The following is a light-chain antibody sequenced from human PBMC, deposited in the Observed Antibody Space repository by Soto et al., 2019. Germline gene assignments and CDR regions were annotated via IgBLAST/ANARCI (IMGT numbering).Light chain of an antibody. Sequence: DIQMTQSPSSVSASVGDRVTITCRASQGIGSWLAWYQQKPGKAPKLLIYAASSLQSGVPSRFSGSGSGTDFPLTITSLQPEDFATYYCQQANSFPITFGRGTRLEIK. J-gene: IGKJ5*01. CDR3: QQANSFPIT. V-gene: IGKV1D-12*01. CDR1: QGIGSW. CDR2: AAS.